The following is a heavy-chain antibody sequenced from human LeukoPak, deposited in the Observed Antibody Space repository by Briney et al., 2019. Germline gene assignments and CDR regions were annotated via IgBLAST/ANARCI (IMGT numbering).Heavy chain of an antibody. CDR1: GGSFSGYY. CDR2: INHSGST. CDR3: ARGRYSNPELDY. J-gene: IGHJ4*02. D-gene: IGHD3-9*01. Sequence: SETLSLTCAVYGGSFSGYYWSWIRQPPGKGLEWIGEINHSGSTNYNPSLKSRVTISKDTSKKQFSLKLRAVTAADTAVYCGARGRYSNPELDYWGQGTLVTVSS. V-gene: IGHV4-34*01.